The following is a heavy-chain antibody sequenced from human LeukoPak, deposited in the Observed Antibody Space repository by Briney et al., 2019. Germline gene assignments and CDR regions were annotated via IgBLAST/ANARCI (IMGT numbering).Heavy chain of an antibody. CDR3: ARDGDITFPGY. D-gene: IGHD3-16*01. J-gene: IGHJ4*02. V-gene: IGHV3-48*01. Sequence: PGGTLRLSCAASGFTFSSYSMNWVRQAPGKGLEWVSYISSSSSTIYYADSVKGRFTISRDNAKNSLYLQMNSLRAKDTAVYYCARDGDITFPGYCGQGTLVTVSS. CDR2: ISSSSSTI. CDR1: GFTFSSYS.